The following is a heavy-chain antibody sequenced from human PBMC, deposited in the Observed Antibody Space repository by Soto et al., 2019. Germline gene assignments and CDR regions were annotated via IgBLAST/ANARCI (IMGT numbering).Heavy chain of an antibody. Sequence: PSETLSLTCTVSGGSIISYYWSWIRQPPGKGLEWIGYIYYSGSTNYNTSLKSRVTISVDTSKNQFSLKLSSVTAADTAVYYCARGISSRVRGSPFDPWGQGTLVTVSS. CDR3: ARGISSRVRGSPFDP. J-gene: IGHJ5*02. CDR2: IYYSGST. D-gene: IGHD3-3*02. CDR1: GGSIISYY. V-gene: IGHV4-59*01.